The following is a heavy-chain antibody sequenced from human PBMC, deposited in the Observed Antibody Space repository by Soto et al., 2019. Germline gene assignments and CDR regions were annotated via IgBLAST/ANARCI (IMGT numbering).Heavy chain of an antibody. J-gene: IGHJ6*02. Sequence: QVQLVQSGAEVKKPGASVTLSCTASGYTFTNYVIHWVRQAPGQRHEWVGWVNAGNGNTQYSQSFQGKVTSTRDTSAITADTAMSSLTSEHTAVYYCERGGSTGWLGAYYYHGMDVWGQGTTVTVSS. CDR1: GYTFTNYV. CDR3: ERGGSTGWLGAYYYHGMDV. V-gene: IGHV1-3*01. D-gene: IGHD2-2*01. CDR2: VNAGNGNT.